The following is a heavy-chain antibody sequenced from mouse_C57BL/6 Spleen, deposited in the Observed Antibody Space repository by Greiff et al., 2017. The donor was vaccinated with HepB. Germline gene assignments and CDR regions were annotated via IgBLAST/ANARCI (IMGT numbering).Heavy chain of an antibody. Sequence: VQLQQSGPELVKPGASVKISCKASGYSFTGYYMNWVKQSPEKSLEWIGEINPSTGGTTYNQKFKAKATLTVDKSSSTAYMQLKGLTSEDSAVYYCARHGSAWFAYWGQGTLVTVSA. CDR1: GYSFTGYY. D-gene: IGHD1-1*01. CDR2: INPSTGGT. V-gene: IGHV1-42*01. J-gene: IGHJ3*01. CDR3: ARHGSAWFAY.